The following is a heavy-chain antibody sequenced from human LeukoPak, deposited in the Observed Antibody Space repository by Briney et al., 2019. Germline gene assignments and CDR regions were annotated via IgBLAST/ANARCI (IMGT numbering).Heavy chain of an antibody. J-gene: IGHJ6*03. CDR1: GYSISSGYY. D-gene: IGHD3-10*01. V-gene: IGHV4-38-2*02. Sequence: SETLSLTCTVSGYSISSGYYWGWIRQPPGKGLEWIGSIYHSGSTYYNPSLKSRVTISVDTSKNQFSLKLSSMTAADTAMYYCARGIGGSGYMDVWGKGTTVTVSS. CDR2: IYHSGST. CDR3: ARGIGGSGYMDV.